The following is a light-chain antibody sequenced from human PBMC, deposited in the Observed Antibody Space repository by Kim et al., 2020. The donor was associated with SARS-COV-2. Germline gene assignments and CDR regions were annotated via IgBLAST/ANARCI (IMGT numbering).Light chain of an antibody. CDR2: VYH. J-gene: IGLJ3*02. V-gene: IGLV6-57*03. Sequence: TVPSAPGTGSDARTYVQWHHQRPGSAPTIVIYVYHQRPPRVPDPLSGSIDISSNSASLTISGLKTEDEGDYYCHSFTCNCEVVFGGGTKLTVL. CDR1: TGSDARTY. CDR3: HSFTCNCEVV.